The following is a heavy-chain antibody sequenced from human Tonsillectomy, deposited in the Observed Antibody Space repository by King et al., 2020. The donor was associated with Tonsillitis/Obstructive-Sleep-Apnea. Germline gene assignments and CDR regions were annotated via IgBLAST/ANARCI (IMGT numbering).Heavy chain of an antibody. CDR2: IYSGGST. J-gene: IGHJ3*01. V-gene: IGHV3-53*01. D-gene: IGHD4-23*01. CDR1: GFTVSSNY. Sequence: VQLVESGGGLIQPGGSLRLSCAASGFTVSSNYMSWVRQAPGKGLHWVSLIYSGGSTYYADSVKGRFTISRDNSKNTLYLQMNSLRAEDTAVYYCAKVDLNSGDAFDVWGQGTMVTVSS. CDR3: AKVDLNSGDAFDV.